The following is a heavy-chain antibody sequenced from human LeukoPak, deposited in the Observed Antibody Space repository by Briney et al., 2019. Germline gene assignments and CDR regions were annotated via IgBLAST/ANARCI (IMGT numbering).Heavy chain of an antibody. Sequence: QAGRSLRLSCAASGFTFSSYGMHWVRQAPGKGLEWVAVISYDGSNKYYADSVKGRFTVSRDNSKNTLYLQMNSLRAEDTAVYYCARDLGGELLDYWGQGTLVTVSS. CDR2: ISYDGSNK. CDR3: ARDLGGELLDY. J-gene: IGHJ4*02. D-gene: IGHD1-26*01. CDR1: GFTFSSYG. V-gene: IGHV3-30*03.